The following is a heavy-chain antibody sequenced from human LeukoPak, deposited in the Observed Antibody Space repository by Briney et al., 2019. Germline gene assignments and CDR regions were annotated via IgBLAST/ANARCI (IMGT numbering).Heavy chain of an antibody. Sequence: GGSLRLSCAASGFTFRSYEMNWVRQAPGKGLEWVSYISSSGSTIYYADSVKGRFTISRDNAKNSLYLQMNSLGAEDTAVYYCARDDAYCGGDCYPDYYYGMDVWGQGTTVTVSS. CDR3: ARDDAYCGGDCYPDYYYGMDV. V-gene: IGHV3-48*03. J-gene: IGHJ6*02. CDR1: GFTFRSYE. D-gene: IGHD2-21*02. CDR2: ISSSGSTI.